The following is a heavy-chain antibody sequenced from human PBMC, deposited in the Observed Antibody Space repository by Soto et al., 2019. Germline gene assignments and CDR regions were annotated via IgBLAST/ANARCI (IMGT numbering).Heavy chain of an antibody. J-gene: IGHJ4*02. V-gene: IGHV4-30-4*01. D-gene: IGHD5-12*01. CDR3: ARHHSGYVGGFDY. CDR2: IYYSGST. CDR1: GGSISSGDYY. Sequence: PSETLSLTCTVSGGSISSGDYYWSWIRQPPGKGLELIGYIYYSGSTYYNPSLKSRVTISVDTSKNQFSLRLSSVTAADTAVYYCARHHSGYVGGFDYWGQGTLVTVSS.